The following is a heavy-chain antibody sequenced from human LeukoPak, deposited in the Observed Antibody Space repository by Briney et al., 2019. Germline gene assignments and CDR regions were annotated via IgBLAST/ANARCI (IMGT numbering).Heavy chain of an antibody. J-gene: IGHJ5*02. D-gene: IGHD3-16*01. Sequence: GGSLRLSCAASGFTFSSYAMSWVRQAPGKGLEWVSAISGSGGSTYYADSVKGRFTISRDNSKNTLYLQMNSLRAEDTAVYYCAKIASSFEYYGYALPRGWFDPWGQGTLVTVSS. CDR2: ISGSGGST. CDR3: AKIASSFEYYGYALPRGWFDP. CDR1: GFTFSSYA. V-gene: IGHV3-23*01.